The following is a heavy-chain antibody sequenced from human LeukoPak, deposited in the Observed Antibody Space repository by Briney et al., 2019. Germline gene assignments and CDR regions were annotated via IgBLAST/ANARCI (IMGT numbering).Heavy chain of an antibody. CDR1: GFTFSSYG. V-gene: IGHV3-33*08. J-gene: IGHJ2*01. CDR3: ARPSGSYWYFDL. CDR2: IWYDGSNK. D-gene: IGHD1-26*01. Sequence: GRSLRLSCAASGFTFSSYGMYWVRQAPGKGLEWVAVIWYDGSNKYYADSVKGRFTISRDNSKNTLYLQMNSLRGEDTAVYYCARPSGSYWYFDLWGRGTLVTVSS.